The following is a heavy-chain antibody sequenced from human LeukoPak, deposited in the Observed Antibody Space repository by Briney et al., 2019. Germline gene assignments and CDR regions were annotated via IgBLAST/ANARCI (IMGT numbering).Heavy chain of an antibody. D-gene: IGHD3-3*01. J-gene: IGHJ1*01. CDR3: AGGRFVYYDFWSGYPGIAEYFQH. Sequence: SVKVSCKASGGTFSSYAISWVRQAPGQGLEWVGGIIPIFGTANCAQKFQGRVTITTDESTSTAYMELSSLRSEDTAVYYCAGGRFVYYDFWSGYPGIAEYFQHWGQGTLVTVSS. CDR2: IIPIFGTA. CDR1: GGTFSSYA. V-gene: IGHV1-69*05.